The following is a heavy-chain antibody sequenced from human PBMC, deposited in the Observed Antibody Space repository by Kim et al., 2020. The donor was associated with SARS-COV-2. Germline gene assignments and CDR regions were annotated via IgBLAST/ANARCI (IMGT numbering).Heavy chain of an antibody. Sequence: GGSLRLSCAASGFTFSSYAMSWVRQAPGKGLEWVSAISGSGGSTYYADSVKGRFTISRDNSKNTLYLQMNSLRAEDTAVYYCAKGPLLWFGESDYGMDVWGQGTTVTVSS. CDR1: GFTFSSYA. CDR3: AKGPLLWFGESDYGMDV. J-gene: IGHJ6*02. V-gene: IGHV3-23*01. CDR2: ISGSGGST. D-gene: IGHD3-10*01.